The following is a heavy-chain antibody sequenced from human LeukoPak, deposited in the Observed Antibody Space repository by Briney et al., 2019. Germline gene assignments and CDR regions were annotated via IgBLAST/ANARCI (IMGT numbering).Heavy chain of an antibody. D-gene: IGHD2-2*01. V-gene: IGHV1-46*01. CDR3: ARDGPTAAPFDY. CDR2: INPSGGST. CDR1: GYRFTSCG. J-gene: IGHJ4*02. Sequence: ASVKVSCKASGYRFTSCGMHWVRQAPGQGLEWMGIINPSGGSTSYAQRFQGRVAMTRDTSTTTVYMEVNSLTSEDTAVYFCARDGPTAAPFDYWGQGTLVTVSS.